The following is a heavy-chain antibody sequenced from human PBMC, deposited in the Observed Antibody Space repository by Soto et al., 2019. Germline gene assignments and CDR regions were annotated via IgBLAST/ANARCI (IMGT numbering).Heavy chain of an antibody. CDR1: GGTFSSYR. CDR2: IVPIRRTA. Sequence: SVKVSCKASGGTFSSYRINWVRQAPGQRLEWVGGIVPIRRTADYAQTFQGRVIITADESARTSYMELRSLRSQDTAVYYCVRGSGAKLSSSWGQGTLVTVSS. CDR3: VRGSGAKLSSS. D-gene: IGHD6-13*01. V-gene: IGHV1-69*13. J-gene: IGHJ4*02.